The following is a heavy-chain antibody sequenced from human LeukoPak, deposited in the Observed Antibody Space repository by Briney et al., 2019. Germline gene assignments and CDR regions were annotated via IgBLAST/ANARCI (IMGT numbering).Heavy chain of an antibody. CDR1: GGSISSYY. Sequence: SETLSLTCTVSGGSISSYYWSWIRQPPGKGLEWIGYIYYSGSTNYNPSLKSRVTISVDTSKNQFSLKLSSVTAADTAVYYCSGGGYGDYEFDYWGQGTLVTVSS. CDR3: SGGGYGDYEFDY. V-gene: IGHV4-59*12. J-gene: IGHJ4*02. D-gene: IGHD4-17*01. CDR2: IYYSGST.